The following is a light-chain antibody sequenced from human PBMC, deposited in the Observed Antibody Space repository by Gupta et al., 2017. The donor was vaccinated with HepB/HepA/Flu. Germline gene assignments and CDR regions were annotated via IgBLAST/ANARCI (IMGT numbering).Light chain of an antibody. CDR3: AAWDDSLSGWV. Sequence: SVLTQPTPGSGSPAQRVTISCSGSTSNIGSNYVYWYQQFPGTAPTLLIFRNSQRTSGVPGRFSGSKSDTSASLAISGPRSEDEADYYCAAWDDSLSGWVFGGGTKLTVL. J-gene: IGLJ3*02. CDR2: RNS. CDR1: TSNIGSNY. V-gene: IGLV1-47*01.